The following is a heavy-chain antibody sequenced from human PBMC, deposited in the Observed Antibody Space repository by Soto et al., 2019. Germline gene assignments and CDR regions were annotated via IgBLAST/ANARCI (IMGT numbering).Heavy chain of an antibody. D-gene: IGHD2-21*02. V-gene: IGHV1-8*01. Sequence: ASVKVSCKAPGYTFTSYDINWVRQATGQGLEWMGWMNPNSGNTGYAQKFQGRVTMTRNTSISTAYMELSSLRSEDTAVYYCAKDQALRYYYYYYGMDVWGQGTTVTVSS. CDR1: GYTFTSYD. CDR2: MNPNSGNT. J-gene: IGHJ6*02. CDR3: AKDQALRYYYYYYGMDV.